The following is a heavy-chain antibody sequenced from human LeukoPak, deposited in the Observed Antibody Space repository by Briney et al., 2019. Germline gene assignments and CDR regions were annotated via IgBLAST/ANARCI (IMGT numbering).Heavy chain of an antibody. CDR1: GGSISSGDYY. J-gene: IGHJ4*02. CDR3: ARDDFRYGYFHY. V-gene: IGHV4-30-4*01. CDR2: IYYSGST. Sequence: SQTPSLTCTVSGGSISSGDYYWSWIRQPPGKGLEWIGYIYYSGSTYYNPSLKSRVTISVDTSKNQFSLKLSSVTAADTAVYYCARDDFRYGYFHYWGQGTLVTVSS. D-gene: IGHD5-18*01.